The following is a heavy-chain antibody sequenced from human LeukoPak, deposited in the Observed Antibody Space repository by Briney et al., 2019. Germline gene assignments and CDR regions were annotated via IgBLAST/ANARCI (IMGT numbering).Heavy chain of an antibody. CDR3: LCGSTSCYQYYYYYMDV. D-gene: IGHD2-2*01. CDR1: GFTFSNAW. CDR2: IKSKTDGGTT. V-gene: IGHV3-15*01. Sequence: GWSLRLSCAASGFTFSNAWMSWVRQAPGKGLEWVGRIKSKTDGGTTDYAAPVKGRFTISRDDSKNTLYLQMNSLKTEDTAVYYCLCGSTSCYQYYYYYMDVWGKGTTVTVSS. J-gene: IGHJ6*03.